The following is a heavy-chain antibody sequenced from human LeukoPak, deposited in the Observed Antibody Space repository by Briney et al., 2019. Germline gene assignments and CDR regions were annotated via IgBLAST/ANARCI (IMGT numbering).Heavy chain of an antibody. D-gene: IGHD1-26*01. J-gene: IGHJ4*02. Sequence: ASVKVSCKASGYSFSNFGISWVRQAPGQGLEWVAWIIAVTGITNYAQKFQGRVTVTTDTSTSTAYMELRGLRSDDTAVYYCARYGGTIVGANRCFDYWGQGTLVTVSS. CDR2: IIAVTGIT. V-gene: IGHV1-18*01. CDR3: ARYGGTIVGANRCFDY. CDR1: GYSFSNFG.